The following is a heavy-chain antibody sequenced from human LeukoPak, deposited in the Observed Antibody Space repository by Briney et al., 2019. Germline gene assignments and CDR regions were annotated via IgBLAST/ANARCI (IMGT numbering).Heavy chain of an antibody. CDR1: GFTFSSYG. CDR2: ISGSGGST. Sequence: GGSLRLSCAASGFTFSSYGMSWVRQAPGKGLEWVSAISGSGGSTYYADSVKGRFTISRDNSKNTLYLQMNSLRAEDTAVYYCAKCQVGWLRLSYFDYWGQGTLVTVSS. D-gene: IGHD5-12*01. V-gene: IGHV3-23*01. J-gene: IGHJ4*02. CDR3: AKCQVGWLRLSYFDY.